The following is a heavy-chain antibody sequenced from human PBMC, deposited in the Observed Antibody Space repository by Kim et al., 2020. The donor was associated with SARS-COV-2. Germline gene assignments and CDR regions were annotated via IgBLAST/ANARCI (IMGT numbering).Heavy chain of an antibody. D-gene: IGHD4-17*01. Sequence: ADSVKGRFTISRDNAKNSLYLQMNSLRVEDTAVYYCARESRRPYGDYFDYWGQGTLVTVSS. CDR3: ARESRRPYGDYFDY. V-gene: IGHV3-48*03. J-gene: IGHJ4*02.